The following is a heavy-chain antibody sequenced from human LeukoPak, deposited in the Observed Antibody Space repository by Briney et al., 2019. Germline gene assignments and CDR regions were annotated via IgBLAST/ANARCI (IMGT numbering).Heavy chain of an antibody. J-gene: IGHJ4*02. Sequence: PGGSLRLSCVASGFTFSRYGMHWVRQAPGKGLEWVAVISYDGSNKYYADSAKGRFTISRDNSKNTLYLQMNSLRGEDTAVYYCAKLGTTSVTTGYWGQGTLVTVSS. D-gene: IGHD4-17*01. CDR2: ISYDGSNK. CDR1: GFTFSRYG. CDR3: AKLGTTSVTTGY. V-gene: IGHV3-30*18.